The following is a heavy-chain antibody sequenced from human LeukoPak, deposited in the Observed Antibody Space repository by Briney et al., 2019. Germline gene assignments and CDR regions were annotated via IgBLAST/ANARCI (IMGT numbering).Heavy chain of an antibody. CDR3: ARERGSSGYYYYY. V-gene: IGHV4-39*07. D-gene: IGHD3-22*01. Sequence: SETLSLTCTVSGGSISSSSYYWGWIRQPPGKGLEWIGSIYYSGSTYYNPSLKSRVTISVDTSKNQFSLKLSSVTAADTAVYYCARERGSSGYYYYYWGQGTPVTVSS. CDR2: IYYSGST. CDR1: GGSISSSSYY. J-gene: IGHJ4*02.